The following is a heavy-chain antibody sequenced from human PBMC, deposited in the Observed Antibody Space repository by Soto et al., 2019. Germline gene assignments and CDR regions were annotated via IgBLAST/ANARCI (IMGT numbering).Heavy chain of an antibody. CDR2: ISISGTTI. Sequence: GRPLRRSWAASGFTSRRYDRNWVRQAPGQGLEWVSYISISGTTIYYADSVKGRFAISRDNAQNSLYLQMKRLRAEDTAGYDWESAPGYLETLDIWGQARMVNV. CDR3: ESAPGYLETLDI. CDR1: GFTSRRYD. V-gene: IGHV3-48*03. D-gene: IGHD5-18*01. J-gene: IGHJ3*02.